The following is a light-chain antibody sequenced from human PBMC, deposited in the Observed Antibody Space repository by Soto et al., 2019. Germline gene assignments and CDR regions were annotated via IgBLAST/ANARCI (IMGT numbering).Light chain of an antibody. J-gene: IGKJ3*01. V-gene: IGKV3-11*01. Sequence: DIVLTQSPATLSLSPGERATLSCRASQSVSSYLAWYQQKPGQAPRLLIYDASNRATGIPARFSGSGSGTDFTLTISSLEPEDFAVYYCQQRSNWPPFGPGTKVDIK. CDR3: QQRSNWPP. CDR1: QSVSSY. CDR2: DAS.